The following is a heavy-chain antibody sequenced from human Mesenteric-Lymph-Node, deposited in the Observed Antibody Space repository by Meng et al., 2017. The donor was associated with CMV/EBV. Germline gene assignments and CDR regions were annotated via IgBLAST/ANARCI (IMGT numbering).Heavy chain of an antibody. V-gene: IGHV3-21*04. CDR1: GFTSSSYS. Sequence: CAASGFTSSSYSMNWVRQAPGKGLEWVSSISSSGNTIYYADSVKGRFTISRDNAKNSLYLQMSSLRAEDTAVYYCARAGWWDAFNYWGQGTLVTVSS. J-gene: IGHJ4*02. CDR3: ARAGWWDAFNY. CDR2: ISSSGNTI. D-gene: IGHD1-26*01.